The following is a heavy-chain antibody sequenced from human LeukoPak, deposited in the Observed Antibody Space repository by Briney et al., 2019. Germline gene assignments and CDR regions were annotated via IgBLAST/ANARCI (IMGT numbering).Heavy chain of an antibody. J-gene: IGHJ3*02. CDR3: ARDLWCGELLWPSAFDI. CDR2: IYYSGST. D-gene: IGHD3-10*01. CDR1: GGSISSYY. V-gene: IGHV4-59*08. Sequence: SETLSLTCTVSGGSISSYYWSWIRQPPGKGLEWIGYIYYSGSTNYNPSLKSRVTISVDTSKNQFSLKLSSVTAADTAVYYCARDLWCGELLWPSAFDIWGQGTMVTVSS.